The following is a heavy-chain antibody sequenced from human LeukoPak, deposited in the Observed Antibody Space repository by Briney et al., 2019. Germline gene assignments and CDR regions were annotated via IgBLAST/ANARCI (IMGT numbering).Heavy chain of an antibody. Sequence: ASVKVSCKASGYTFTSYAMNWVRQAPGQGLEWMGWINTNTGNPTYAQGFTGRFVFSLDTSVSTAYLQISSLKAEDTAVYYCAREVITYYYYYGMDVWGQGTTVTVSS. CDR2: INTNTGNP. V-gene: IGHV7-4-1*02. CDR3: AREVITYYYYYGMDV. D-gene: IGHD3-22*01. J-gene: IGHJ6*02. CDR1: GYTFTSYA.